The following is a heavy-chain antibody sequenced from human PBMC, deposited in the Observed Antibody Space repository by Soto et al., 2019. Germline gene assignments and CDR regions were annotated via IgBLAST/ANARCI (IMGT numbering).Heavy chain of an antibody. CDR3: AKSLLRYLEWPTTLGSDS. D-gene: IGHD3-3*01. Sequence: PGGSLRLSCAASGFTFSNYAMTWVRQAPGKGLEWVSAISATGGSTYYADSVKGRFTISRDNSKNTLYLQMNSLRAEDTALYYCAKSLLRYLEWPTTLGSDSWGQGTLVTVSS. CDR2: ISATGGST. J-gene: IGHJ4*02. CDR1: GFTFSNYA. V-gene: IGHV3-23*01.